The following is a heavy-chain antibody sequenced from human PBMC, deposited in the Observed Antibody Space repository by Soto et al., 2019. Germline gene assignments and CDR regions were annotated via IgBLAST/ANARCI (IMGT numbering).Heavy chain of an antibody. Sequence: LSLTCTVSGGSISSYYWSWIRQPPGKGLEWIGYIYYSGSTNYNPSLKSRVTISVDTSKNQFSLKLSSVTAADTAVYYCARHGYYDYIWGSYRSPWFDPWGQGTLVTVSS. CDR3: ARHGYYDYIWGSYRSPWFDP. CDR1: GGSISSYY. V-gene: IGHV4-59*08. CDR2: IYYSGST. J-gene: IGHJ5*02. D-gene: IGHD3-16*02.